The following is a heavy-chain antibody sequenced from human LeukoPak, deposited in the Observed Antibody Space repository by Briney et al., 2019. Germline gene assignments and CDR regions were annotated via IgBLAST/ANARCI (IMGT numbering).Heavy chain of an antibody. Sequence: SKTLSLTCTVSGGSISSYYWSWIRQPPGKGLEWIGYIYYSGSINYNPSLKSRVTISVDTSKNQFSLKLSSVTAADTALYYCARGDWGYDYWGQGTLVTVSS. D-gene: IGHD3/OR15-3a*01. CDR3: ARGDWGYDY. CDR2: IYYSGSI. V-gene: IGHV4-59*01. J-gene: IGHJ4*02. CDR1: GGSISSYY.